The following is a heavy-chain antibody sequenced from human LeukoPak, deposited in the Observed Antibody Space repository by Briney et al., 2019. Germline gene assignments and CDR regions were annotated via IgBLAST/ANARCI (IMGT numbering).Heavy chain of an antibody. V-gene: IGHV3-30*02. CDR3: TKEGSGSNRGPYYFDY. D-gene: IGHD1-26*01. CDR1: GFTFGDYA. Sequence: VQPGRSLRLSCTASGFTFGDYAMSWVRQAPGKGLEWVAFIRYDGSNEYYADSVKGRFTISRDNSKNTLYLQMNSLRADETAVYYCTKEGSGSNRGPYYFDYWGRGTLVSVSS. J-gene: IGHJ4*02. CDR2: IRYDGSNE.